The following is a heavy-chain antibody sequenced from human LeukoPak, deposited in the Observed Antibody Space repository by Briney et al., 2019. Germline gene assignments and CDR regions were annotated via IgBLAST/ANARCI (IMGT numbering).Heavy chain of an antibody. J-gene: IGHJ4*02. CDR1: GFTFDDYA. Sequence: GGSLRLSCAASGFTFDDYAMHWVCQAPGKGLEWVSLISGDGGRTYYADSVEGRFTISRDNSKSSLYLQMNSLRTEDTALYFCAKAKYSASKDSDYWGQGALVTVSS. V-gene: IGHV3-43*02. CDR3: AKAKYSASKDSDY. CDR2: ISGDGGRT. D-gene: IGHD5-18*01.